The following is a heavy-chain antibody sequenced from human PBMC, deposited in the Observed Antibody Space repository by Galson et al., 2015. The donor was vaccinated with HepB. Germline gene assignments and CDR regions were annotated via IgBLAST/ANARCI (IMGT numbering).Heavy chain of an antibody. CDR3: ARDFVSYSGVFDY. V-gene: IGHV3-48*04. Sequence: SLRLSCAASGFSFSRYSMNRVRQAPGKGLEWVSYIRSSTSTVFYADSVQGRFSISRDSAKNSLYLQMNSLRAEDTAVYYCARDFVSYSGVFDYWGQGILVTVSS. J-gene: IGHJ4*02. CDR2: IRSSTSTV. D-gene: IGHD5-12*01. CDR1: GFSFSRYS.